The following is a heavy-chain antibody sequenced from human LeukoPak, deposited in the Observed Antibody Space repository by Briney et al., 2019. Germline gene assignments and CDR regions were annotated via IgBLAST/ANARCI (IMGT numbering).Heavy chain of an antibody. V-gene: IGHV5-51*01. CDR1: GYSFTSYW. CDR3: ARHWRRGWPNATPGAFDI. D-gene: IGHD5-24*01. Sequence: GESLKISCKGSGYSFTSYWIGWVRQMPGKGLEWMGIIYPGDSDTRYSPSFQGQVTISADRSISTAYLQWSSLKASDTAMYYCARHWRRGWPNATPGAFDIWGQGTMVTVSS. J-gene: IGHJ3*02. CDR2: IYPGDSDT.